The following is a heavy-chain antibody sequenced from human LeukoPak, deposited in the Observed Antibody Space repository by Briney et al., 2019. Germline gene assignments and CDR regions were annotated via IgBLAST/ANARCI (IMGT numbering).Heavy chain of an antibody. CDR2: ISYDGSNK. Sequence: GFLRLSCAASGFTFSSYAMHWVRQAPGKGLEWVAVISYDGSNKYYADSVKGRFTISRDNSKNTLYLQMNSLRAEDTAVYYCARDWGLDYWGQGTLATVSS. CDR3: ARDWGLDY. D-gene: IGHD7-27*01. CDR1: GFTFSSYA. J-gene: IGHJ4*02. V-gene: IGHV3-30*04.